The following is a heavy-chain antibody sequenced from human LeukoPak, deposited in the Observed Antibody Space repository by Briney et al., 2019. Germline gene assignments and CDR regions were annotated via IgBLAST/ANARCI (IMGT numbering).Heavy chain of an antibody. D-gene: IGHD3-22*01. Sequence: PSETLSLTCTVSGGPISSYYWSWIRQPAGKGLEWIGRIYTSGSTNYNPSLKSRVTMSADTSKNQFSLKLSSVTAADTAVYYCARDLGVPNYDSSGSYFDYWGQGTLVTVSS. J-gene: IGHJ4*02. CDR1: GGPISSYY. CDR2: IYTSGST. CDR3: ARDLGVPNYDSSGSYFDY. V-gene: IGHV4-4*07.